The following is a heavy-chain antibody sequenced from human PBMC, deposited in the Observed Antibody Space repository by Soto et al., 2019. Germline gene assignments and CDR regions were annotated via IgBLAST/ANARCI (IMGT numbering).Heavy chain of an antibody. CDR2: ISGSGGGST. V-gene: IGHV3-23*01. CDR3: AKGGEAARPYYFDY. CDR1: GFTFSSYA. J-gene: IGHJ4*02. D-gene: IGHD6-6*01. Sequence: PGGSLRLSCAASGFTFSSYAMTWVRQAPGEGLEWVSGISGSGGGSTYYADSVKGRFTISRDNSKNTLYLQMNSLRAEDTAVYYCAKGGEAARPYYFDYWGQGTLVTVSS.